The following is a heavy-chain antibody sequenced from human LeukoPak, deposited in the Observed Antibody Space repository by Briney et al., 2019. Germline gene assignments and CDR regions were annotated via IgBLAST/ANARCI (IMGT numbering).Heavy chain of an antibody. CDR2: IIPISGIA. CDR1: GDTFSSYG. CDR3: ARDLHYYDSGGPDY. V-gene: IGHV1-69*05. D-gene: IGHD3-22*01. Sequence: GASVKVSCKASGDTFSSYGLSWVRQAPRQGLEWMGRIIPISGIANYAQKFQGRVTINTDESTSTVYMELSSLRSEDTAVYYCARDLHYYDSGGPDYSGQGTLVSVSS. J-gene: IGHJ4*02.